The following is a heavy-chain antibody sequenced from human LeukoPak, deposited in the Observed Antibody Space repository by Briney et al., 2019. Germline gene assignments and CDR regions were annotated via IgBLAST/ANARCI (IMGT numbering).Heavy chain of an antibody. J-gene: IGHJ4*02. CDR2: IYYSGST. CDR3: ARRAYSPPDY. V-gene: IGHV4-39*01. CDR1: GGSISSSSYY. Sequence: SETLSLTCTVSGGSISSSSYYLGWIRQPPGKGLEWIGSIYYSGSTYYNPSLKSRVTISVDTSKNQFSLKLSSVTAADTAVYYCARRAYSPPDYWGQGTLVTVSS. D-gene: IGHD6-13*01.